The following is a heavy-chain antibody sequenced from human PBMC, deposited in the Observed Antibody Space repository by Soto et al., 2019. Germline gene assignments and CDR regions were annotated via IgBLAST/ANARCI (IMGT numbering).Heavy chain of an antibody. CDR2: IYTSGST. J-gene: IGHJ5*02. D-gene: IGHD3-3*01. CDR1: GGSISSYY. V-gene: IGHV4-4*07. Sequence: PSETLSLTCTVSGGSISSYYWSWIRQPAGKGLEWIGRIYTSGSTNYNPSLKSRVTMSVDTSKNQFSLKLSSVTAADTAVYYCARSRITIFGVVIINWFDPWGQGTLVTVSS. CDR3: ARSRITIFGVVIINWFDP.